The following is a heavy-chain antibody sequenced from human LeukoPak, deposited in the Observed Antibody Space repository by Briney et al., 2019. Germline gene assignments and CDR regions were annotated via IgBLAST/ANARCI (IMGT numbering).Heavy chain of an antibody. CDR3: AREVGYCSRTSCLDWFDP. J-gene: IGHJ5*02. V-gene: IGHV4-38-2*01. D-gene: IGHD2-2*01. CDR2: IYQSGST. CDR1: GCSISSGYD. Sequence: PSETLSLTCAVSGCSISSGYDWGWIRQPPGKGLEWIGNIYQSGSTFHNPSLKSRATISLDTSKNQFSLKLRSVTAADTAVYYCAREVGYCSRTSCLDWFDPWGQGTLVTVSS.